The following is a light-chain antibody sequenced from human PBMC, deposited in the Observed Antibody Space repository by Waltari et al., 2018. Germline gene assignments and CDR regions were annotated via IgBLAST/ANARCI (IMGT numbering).Light chain of an antibody. CDR2: GAF. J-gene: IGKJ4*01. V-gene: IGKV3-15*01. CDR1: QSVSSS. Sequence: EIVLTQSPATLSVSPGERATLSCRASQSVSSSLAWSQQKPGPAPRLLIYGAFTRATDIPASFSGSGSGTEFTLTISSLQSEDFAVYYGQPYNNLPLTFGGGTKVEIK. CDR3: QPYNNLPLT.